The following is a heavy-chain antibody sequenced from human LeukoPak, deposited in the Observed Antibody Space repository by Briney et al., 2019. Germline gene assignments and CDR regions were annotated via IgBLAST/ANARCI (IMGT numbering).Heavy chain of an antibody. J-gene: IGHJ4*02. CDR1: GGTFSSYA. Sequence: SVKVSCKASGGTFSSYAISWVRQAPGQGLEWMGRIIPILGIANYAQKFQGRVTITADKSTSTAYMELSSLRSEDTAVSYCAXXXXGATNIPFDYWGQGTLVTVSS. V-gene: IGHV1-69*04. CDR2: IIPILGIA. D-gene: IGHD1-26*01. CDR3: AXXXXGATNIPFDY.